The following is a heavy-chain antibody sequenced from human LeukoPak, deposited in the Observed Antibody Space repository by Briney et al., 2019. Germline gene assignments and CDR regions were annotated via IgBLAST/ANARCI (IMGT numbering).Heavy chain of an antibody. D-gene: IGHD4-11*01. CDR1: GGSISSSSYY. V-gene: IGHV4-39*01. J-gene: IGHJ4*02. CDR3: ARHYSPYYFDY. Sequence: SETLSLTCTVSGGSISSSSYYWGWIRQPPGKGLEWIGSIYYSGSTYYNPSLKSRVTISVDTSKDQFSLKLSSVAAADTAVYYCARHYSPYYFDYWGQGTLVTVSS. CDR2: IYYSGST.